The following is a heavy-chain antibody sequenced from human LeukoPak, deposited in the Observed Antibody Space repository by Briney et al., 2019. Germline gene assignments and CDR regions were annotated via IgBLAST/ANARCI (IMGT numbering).Heavy chain of an antibody. D-gene: IGHD6-19*01. CDR1: GFTFDDFA. V-gene: IGHV3-30*04. CDR3: ARDPPFSSGWSQNHFDY. Sequence: GGSLRLSCAPSGFTFDDFAMHWVRQAPGKGLEWVALIPYDGGNKNYADSVKGRFTISRDNSNNTLYLHMNSLRPEDTAVYYCARDPPFSSGWSQNHFDYWGQGTLVTVSS. CDR2: IPYDGGNK. J-gene: IGHJ4*02.